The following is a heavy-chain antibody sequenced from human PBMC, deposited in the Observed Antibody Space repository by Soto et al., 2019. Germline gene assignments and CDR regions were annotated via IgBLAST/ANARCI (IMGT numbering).Heavy chain of an antibody. CDR1: GFTFDDYG. D-gene: IGHD3-10*01. Sequence: GGSLRLSCAASGFTFDDYGMSWVRQAPGKGLEWVSGINWNGGSTGYADSVKGRFTISRDNAKNSLYLQMNSLRAEDTALYYCARAATGSASGRHDYWGQGTLVTVSS. J-gene: IGHJ4*02. CDR3: ARAATGSASGRHDY. CDR2: INWNGGST. V-gene: IGHV3-20*04.